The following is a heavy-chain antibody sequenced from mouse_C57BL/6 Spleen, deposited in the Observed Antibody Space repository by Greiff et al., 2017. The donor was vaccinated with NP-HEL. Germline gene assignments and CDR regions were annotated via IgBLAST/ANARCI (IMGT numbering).Heavy chain of an antibody. CDR3: ARVDDGDYAMDY. Sequence: QVQLQQPGAELVRPRSSVKLSCKASGYTFTSYWMHWVKQRPIQGLEWIGNIDPSDSETHYNQKFKDKATLTVDKSSSTAYMQLSSLTSEDSAVYYCARVDDGDYAMDYWGQGTSVTVSS. CDR1: GYTFTSYW. J-gene: IGHJ4*01. V-gene: IGHV1-52*01. CDR2: IDPSDSET. D-gene: IGHD2-3*01.